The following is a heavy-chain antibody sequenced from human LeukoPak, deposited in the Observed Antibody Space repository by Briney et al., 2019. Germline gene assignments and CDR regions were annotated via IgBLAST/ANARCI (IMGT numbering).Heavy chain of an antibody. D-gene: IGHD6-13*01. CDR2: IYYSGST. CDR3: AIRLVAAAGTLFDY. Sequence: SETLSLTCTVSGGSISSYYWSWIRQPPGKGLEWIGSIYYSGSTYYNPSLKSRVTISVDTSKNQFSLKLSSVTAADTAVYYCAIRLVAAAGTLFDYWGQGTLVTVSS. CDR1: GGSISSYY. V-gene: IGHV4-59*05. J-gene: IGHJ4*02.